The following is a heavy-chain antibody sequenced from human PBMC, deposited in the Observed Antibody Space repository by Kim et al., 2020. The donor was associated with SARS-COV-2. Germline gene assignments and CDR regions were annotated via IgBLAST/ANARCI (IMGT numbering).Heavy chain of an antibody. CDR3: ARQNLGFPGNWFDP. CDR2: IYYSGST. CDR1: GGSISSSSYY. V-gene: IGHV4-39*01. J-gene: IGHJ5*02. Sequence: SETLSLTCTVSGGSISSSSYYWGWIRQPPGKGLEWIGSIYYSGSTYYKPSLKSRVTILVDTSKNQFSLKLSSVTAADTAVYYCARQNLGFPGNWFDPWGQGTLVTVSS. D-gene: IGHD2-15*01.